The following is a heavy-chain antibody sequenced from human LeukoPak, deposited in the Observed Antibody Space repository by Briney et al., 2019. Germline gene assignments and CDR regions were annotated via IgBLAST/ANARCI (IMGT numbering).Heavy chain of an antibody. J-gene: IGHJ3*02. CDR2: ISGSGGST. CDR3: AKDISGYYYVLSAFDI. D-gene: IGHD3-22*01. V-gene: IGHV3-23*01. Sequence: GGSLRLSCAASGFTFSSYEMNWVRQAPGKGLEWVSAISGSGGSTYYADSVKGRFTISRDDSKNTLYLQMNSLRAEDTAVYYCAKDISGYYYVLSAFDIWGQGTMVTVSS. CDR1: GFTFSSYE.